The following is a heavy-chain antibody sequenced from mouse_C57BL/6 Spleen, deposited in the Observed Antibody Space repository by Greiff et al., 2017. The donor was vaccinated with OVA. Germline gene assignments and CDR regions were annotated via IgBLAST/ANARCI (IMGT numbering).Heavy chain of an antibody. D-gene: IGHD3-2*02. CDR1: GFTFSSYT. J-gene: IGHJ3*01. Sequence: EVKVEESGGGLVKPGGSLKLSCAASGFTFSSYTMSWVRQTPEKRLEWVATISGGGGNTYYPDSVKGRFTISRDNAKNTLYLQMSSLRSEDTALYYCARPQTAQATGFAYWGQGTLVTVSA. CDR2: ISGGGGNT. V-gene: IGHV5-9*01. CDR3: ARPQTAQATGFAY.